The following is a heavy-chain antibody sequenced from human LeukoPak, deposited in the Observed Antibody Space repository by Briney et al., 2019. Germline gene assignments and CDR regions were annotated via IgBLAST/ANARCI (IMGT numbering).Heavy chain of an antibody. J-gene: IGHJ3*02. CDR1: GYTFTGYY. Sequence: GASVKVSCKASGYTFTGYYMHWVRQAPGQGLEWMGWINPNSGGTNYAQKFQGRVTMTRDTSISAAYMELSRLRSDDTAVYYCARIQLERPLDAFDIWGQGTMVTVSS. CDR3: ARIQLERPLDAFDI. D-gene: IGHD1-1*01. V-gene: IGHV1-2*02. CDR2: INPNSGGT.